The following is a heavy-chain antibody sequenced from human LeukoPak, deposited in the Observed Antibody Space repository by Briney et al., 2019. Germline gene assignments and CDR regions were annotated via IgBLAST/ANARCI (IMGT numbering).Heavy chain of an antibody. CDR2: INPNSGGT. CDR1: GYTFTGYY. Sequence: ASVKVSCKASGYTFTGYYMHWVRQAPGQGLEWMGWINPNSGGTNYAQKFQGRVTMTRDTSISTAYMELSRLRSDDTAVYYCARDSIAAADEGAFDIRGQGTMVTVSS. CDR3: ARDSIAAADEGAFDI. J-gene: IGHJ3*02. V-gene: IGHV1-2*02. D-gene: IGHD6-13*01.